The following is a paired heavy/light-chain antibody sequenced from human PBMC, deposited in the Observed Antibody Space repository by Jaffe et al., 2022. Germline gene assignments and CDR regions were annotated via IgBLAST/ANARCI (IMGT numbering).Heavy chain of an antibody. J-gene: IGHJ6*03. CDR2: VYYTGRT. CDR1: GGSISSDS. CDR3: ARAPVSTSYLHYYYMDV. V-gene: IGHV4-59*01. Sequence: QVQLQESGPGLVKPSETLSLTCTVSGGSISSDSWSWIRQPPGKGLEWMGFVYYTGRTSYNPSLKSRVTISVDTSKNHFSLRLSSVTAADTAVYSCARAPVSTSYLHYYYMDVWGKGTPVTVSS. D-gene: IGHD3-9*01.
Light chain of an antibody. V-gene: IGLV3-1*01. J-gene: IGLJ2*01. Sequence: SFELTQPPSVSVSPGQTASISCSSDRLGNSYTSWYQQKPGQSPVLVIYQHTQRPSGIPERFSGSRSGNTVTLTISGTQAMDEADYYCQTWDTSTAGVVFGGGTKLTVL. CDR3: QTWDTSTAGVV. CDR1: RLGNSY. CDR2: QHT.